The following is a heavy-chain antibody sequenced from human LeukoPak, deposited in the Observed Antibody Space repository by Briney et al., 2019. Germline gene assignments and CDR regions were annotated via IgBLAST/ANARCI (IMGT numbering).Heavy chain of an antibody. V-gene: IGHV1-46*01. Sequence: ASVNISCKASGFTFTTFYMHWVRQAPGQGLEWMAVINPSGVSTTYAQNFQGRVTMTRDTSTSTVYMELSSLRSDDTAVYYCARCRVDTQPLLAYWGQGTLVTVSS. D-gene: IGHD5-18*01. CDR3: ARCRVDTQPLLAY. CDR2: INPSGVST. CDR1: GFTFTTFY. J-gene: IGHJ4*02.